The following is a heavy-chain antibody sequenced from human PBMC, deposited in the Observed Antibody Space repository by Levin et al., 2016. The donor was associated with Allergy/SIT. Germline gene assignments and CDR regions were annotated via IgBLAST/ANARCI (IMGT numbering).Heavy chain of an antibody. D-gene: IGHD6-13*01. CDR2: ISSSSSYI. J-gene: IGHJ4*02. CDR3: ARDGYSSSWYGVDY. V-gene: IGHV3-21*01. Sequence: WIRQPPGKGLEWVSSISSSSSYIYYADSVKGRFTISRDNAKNSLYLQMNSLRAEDTAVYYCARDGYSSSWYGVDYWGQGTLVTVSS.